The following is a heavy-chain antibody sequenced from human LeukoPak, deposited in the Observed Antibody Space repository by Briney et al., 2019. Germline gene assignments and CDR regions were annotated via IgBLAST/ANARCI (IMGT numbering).Heavy chain of an antibody. Sequence: GESLRLSCAASGFTFGSYGVHWVRQAPGKGLEWVAFIRHDGSDKYYADSVKGRFTISRDNSKSTLYLQMNSLRAEDTAVYHCARKKSVYRSSSSTYYYMDVWGKGTTVTVSS. J-gene: IGHJ6*03. CDR2: IRHDGSDK. CDR3: ARKKSVYRSSSSTYYYMDV. CDR1: GFTFGSYG. D-gene: IGHD6-6*01. V-gene: IGHV3-30*02.